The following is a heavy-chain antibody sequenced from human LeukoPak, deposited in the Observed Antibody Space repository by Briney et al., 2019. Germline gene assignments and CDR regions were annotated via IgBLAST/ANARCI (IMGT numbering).Heavy chain of an antibody. CDR1: GYTFTSYA. J-gene: IGHJ4*02. CDR2: INTNTGNP. V-gene: IGHV7-4-1*02. D-gene: IGHD5-18*01. CDR3: GRDPKLGIRGYTYGYIDS. Sequence: GASVKVSCKTSGYTFTSYAISWVRQAPGQGLEWMGWINTNTGNPTYAQGFAGRYVFSLDTSVSTAYLQISGLKADDTAVYYCGRDPKLGIRGYTYGYIDSWGQGNLVIVSS.